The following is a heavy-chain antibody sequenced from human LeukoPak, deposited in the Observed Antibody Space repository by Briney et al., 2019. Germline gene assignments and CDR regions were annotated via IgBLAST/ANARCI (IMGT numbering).Heavy chain of an antibody. Sequence: GGSLRLSCAASGFTFSRYNVNWVRQAPGKGLEWVSYIGSSTSPIYYADSVKGRFTISRDNAKNSLYLQMNSLRDEDTAVYYCARDYYASGSYPFDYWGQGTLVTVSS. CDR1: GFTFSRYN. CDR3: ARDYYASGSYPFDY. D-gene: IGHD3-10*01. CDR2: IGSSTSPI. V-gene: IGHV3-48*02. J-gene: IGHJ4*02.